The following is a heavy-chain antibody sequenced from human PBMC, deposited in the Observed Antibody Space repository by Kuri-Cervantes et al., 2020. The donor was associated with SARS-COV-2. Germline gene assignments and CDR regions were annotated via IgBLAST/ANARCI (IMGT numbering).Heavy chain of an antibody. V-gene: IGHV4-38-2*02. Sequence: GSLRLSCTVSNYSISSGYYWGWIRQPPGKGLEWVASVYHSGSTSYSPSLKSRVTISVEKSKNQFSLKLSSVTAADTAVYYCARRYGGHFHAVAAPGPYYFDYWGQGTLVTVSS. CDR1: NYSISSGYY. J-gene: IGHJ4*02. CDR2: VYHSGST. D-gene: IGHD6-19*01. CDR3: ARRYGGHFHAVAAPGPYYFDY.